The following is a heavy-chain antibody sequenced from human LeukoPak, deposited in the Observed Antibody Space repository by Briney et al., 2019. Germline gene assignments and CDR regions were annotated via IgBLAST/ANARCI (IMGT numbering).Heavy chain of an antibody. D-gene: IGHD2-15*01. CDR2: ISAYNGNT. V-gene: IGHV1-18*01. CDR1: GYTFTSYG. J-gene: IGHJ2*01. Sequence: ASVKVSCKASGYTFTSYGISWVRQAPGQGLEWMGWISAYNGNTNYAQKLQGRVTMTTDTSTSTAYMELRSLRSDDTAVYYCARARYCSGGSCYSIWYFDLWGRGTLVTVSS. CDR3: ARARYCSGGSCYSIWYFDL.